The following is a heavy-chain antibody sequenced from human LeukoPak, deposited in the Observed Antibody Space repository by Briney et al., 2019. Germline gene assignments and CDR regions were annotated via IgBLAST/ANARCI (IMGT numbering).Heavy chain of an antibody. Sequence: GGSLTLSCAASGFTFSDVWMTWVRQARGRGLEWVGRIKTKTDGATTDYAAPVKGRFTILRDDSANMLYLQMTSLRTEDTALYYCTTATELIVATIPDNWGQGTLVTVSS. CDR1: GFTFSDVW. CDR2: IKTKTDGATT. J-gene: IGHJ4*02. D-gene: IGHD5-12*01. V-gene: IGHV3-15*01. CDR3: TTATELIVATIPDN.